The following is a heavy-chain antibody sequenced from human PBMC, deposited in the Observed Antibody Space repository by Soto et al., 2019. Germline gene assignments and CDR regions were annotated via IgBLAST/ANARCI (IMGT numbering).Heavy chain of an antibody. Sequence: PGGSLTLSCASRSFAFESYARKWASEATGKGLEWVSYISSSSTTIYYADSVKGRFTIFRDNAKNSLYLQLNSLRDEDTAVYFSVRWPQRYTRCNYYAY. CDR3: VRWPQRYTRCNYYAY. CDR1: SFAFESYA. CDR2: ISSSSTTI. J-gene: IGHJ6*01. D-gene: IGHD5-12*01. V-gene: IGHV3-48*02.